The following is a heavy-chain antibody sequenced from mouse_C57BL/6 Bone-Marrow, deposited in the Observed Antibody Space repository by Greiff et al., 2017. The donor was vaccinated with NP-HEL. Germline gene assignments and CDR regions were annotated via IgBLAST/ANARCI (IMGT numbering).Heavy chain of an antibody. CDR3: ASPSIVTTCYAMDY. Sequence: VQLKESGPGLVQPSQSLSITCTVSGFSLTSYGVHWVRQSPGKGLEWLGVIWSGGSTDYNAAFISRLSISKDNSKSQVFFKMNSLQADDTAIYYWASPSIVTTCYAMDYWGQGTSVTVSS. V-gene: IGHV2-2*01. J-gene: IGHJ4*01. CDR1: GFSLTSYG. CDR2: IWSGGST. D-gene: IGHD2-5*01.